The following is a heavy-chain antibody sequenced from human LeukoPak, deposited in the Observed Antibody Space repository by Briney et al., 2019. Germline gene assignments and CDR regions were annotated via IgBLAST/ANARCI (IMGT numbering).Heavy chain of an antibody. D-gene: IGHD1-14*01. CDR2: INHSGST. V-gene: IGHV4-34*01. CDR3: ARLFAGTFDY. Sequence: PSETLSLTCAVYGGSFSGYYWSWIRQPPGKGLEWIGEINHSGSTNYNPSLKSRVTISVDTSKNQLSLKLSSVTAADTAVYYCARLFAGTFDYWGQGTLVTVSS. CDR1: GGSFSGYY. J-gene: IGHJ4*02.